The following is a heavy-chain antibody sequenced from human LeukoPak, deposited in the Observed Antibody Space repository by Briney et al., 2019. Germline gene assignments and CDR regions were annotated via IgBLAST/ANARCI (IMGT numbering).Heavy chain of an antibody. CDR1: GFTVSSNY. D-gene: IGHD2-2*01. CDR2: IYSGGST. Sequence: GGSLRLSCAASGFTVSSNYMSWVRQAPGKGLEWVSVIYSGGSTYYADSVKGRFTISRDNSKNTLYLQMNSLRAEDTAVYYCATYCSSTSCQGVDTGIGWVYYYYYMDVWGKGTTVTVSS. J-gene: IGHJ6*03. CDR3: ATYCSSTSCQGVDTGIGWVYYYYYMDV. V-gene: IGHV3-53*01.